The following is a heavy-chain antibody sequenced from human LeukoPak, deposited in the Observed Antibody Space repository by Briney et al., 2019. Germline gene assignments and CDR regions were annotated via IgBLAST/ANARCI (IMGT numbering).Heavy chain of an antibody. D-gene: IGHD6-6*01. CDR1: GFTFDDYA. CDR3: AKAYGIAARTGFDY. V-gene: IGHV3-9*01. Sequence: GGSLRLSCAASGFTFDDYAMHWVRQAPGKGLEWVSGISWNSGSIGYADSVKGRFTISRDNAKNSLYLQMNSLRAEDTALHYCAKAYGIAARTGFDYWGQGTLVTVSS. CDR2: ISWNSGSI. J-gene: IGHJ4*02.